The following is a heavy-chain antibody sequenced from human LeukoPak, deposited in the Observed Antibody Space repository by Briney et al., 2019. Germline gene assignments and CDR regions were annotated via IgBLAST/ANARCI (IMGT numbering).Heavy chain of an antibody. CDR3: AKDQYGSGSYYTD. V-gene: IGHV3-9*01. CDR1: GFTFVDYA. J-gene: IGHJ4*02. D-gene: IGHD3-10*01. Sequence: SLRLPCPASGFTFVDYAMHWVRQAPGKGLEWFPAISWNSVSIGYADSGKGRFTTSRDNAKNSLYLQMKSLRAEDTAWYYCAKDQYGSGSYYTDWGQGTLVTVSS. CDR2: ISWNSVSI.